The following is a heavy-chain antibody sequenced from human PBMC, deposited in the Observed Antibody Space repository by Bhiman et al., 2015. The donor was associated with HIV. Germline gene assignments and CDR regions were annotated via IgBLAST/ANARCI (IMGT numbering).Heavy chain of an antibody. J-gene: IGHJ4*02. Sequence: QVQLVESGGGVVQSGRSLWLSCAASGFSFSSYGLHWVRQAPGKGLEWVAVISYDGRNKYCADSVKGRFTISRDNSKNTLYLQMNSLTPADTAVYYCTTSPAILYYFDYWGQGTLVTVSS. CDR2: ISYDGRNK. V-gene: IGHV3-30*04. CDR3: TTSPAILYYFDY. D-gene: IGHD2-2*01. CDR1: GFSFSSYG.